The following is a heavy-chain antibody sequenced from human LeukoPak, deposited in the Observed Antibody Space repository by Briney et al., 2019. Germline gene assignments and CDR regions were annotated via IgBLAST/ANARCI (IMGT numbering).Heavy chain of an antibody. CDR2: ISYDGSNK. V-gene: IGHV3-30-3*02. J-gene: IGHJ5*02. CDR3: AKDLRPYYDFWSGYYSNWFDP. CDR1: GGTFSSYA. Sequence: SCKASGGTFSSYAMHWVRQAPGKGLEWVAVISYDGSNKYYADSVKGRFTISRDNSKNTLYLQMNSLRAEDTAVYYCAKDLRPYYDFWSGYYSNWFDPWGQGTLVTVSS. D-gene: IGHD3-3*01.